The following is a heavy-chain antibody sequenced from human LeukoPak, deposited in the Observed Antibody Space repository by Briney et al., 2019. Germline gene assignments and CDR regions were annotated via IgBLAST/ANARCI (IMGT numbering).Heavy chain of an antibody. CDR1: GFTFSDYY. CDR2: ISSSSSTI. Sequence: GGSLRLSCAASGFTFSDYYMSWIRQAPGKGLEWVSYISSSSSTIYYADSVKGRFTISRDNAKNSLYLQMNSLRAEDTAVYYCASWSYCGGDCYSGGLFDYWGQGTLVTVSS. V-gene: IGHV3-11*04. J-gene: IGHJ4*02. D-gene: IGHD2-21*02. CDR3: ASWSYCGGDCYSGGLFDY.